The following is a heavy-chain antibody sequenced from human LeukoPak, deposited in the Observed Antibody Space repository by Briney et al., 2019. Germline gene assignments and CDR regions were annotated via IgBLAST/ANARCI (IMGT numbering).Heavy chain of an antibody. CDR2: IYYSGST. CDR1: GGSISSYY. V-gene: IGHV4-59*01. Sequence: SETLSLTCTVSGGSISSYYWSWIRQPPGKGLEWIGYIYYSGSTNYNPSLKSRVTISVDTSKNQFSLKLSSVTAADTAVYYCARGRYSYGSDDWFDPWGQGTLVTVSS. J-gene: IGHJ5*02. D-gene: IGHD5-18*01. CDR3: ARGRYSYGSDDWFDP.